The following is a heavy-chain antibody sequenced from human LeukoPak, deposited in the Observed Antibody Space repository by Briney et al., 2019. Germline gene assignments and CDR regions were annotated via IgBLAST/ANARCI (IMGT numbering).Heavy chain of an antibody. J-gene: IGHJ6*02. CDR3: ARGEYYYYYGMDV. V-gene: IGHV3-66*01. CDR1: GLSISNDW. Sequence: GGSLRLSCAASGLSISNDWMSWVRQAPGKGLEWVSVIYSGGSTYYADSVKGRFTISRDNSKNTLYLQMNSLRAEDTAVYYCARGEYYYYYGMDVWGQGTTVTVSS. CDR2: IYSGGST.